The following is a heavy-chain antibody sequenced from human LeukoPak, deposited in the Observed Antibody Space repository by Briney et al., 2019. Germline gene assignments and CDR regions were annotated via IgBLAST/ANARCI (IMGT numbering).Heavy chain of an antibody. CDR2: INPGGGST. CDR3: ARRGETAVVPAATFFDY. J-gene: IGHJ4*02. Sequence: ASVKVSCKASGYTFTSYYMHWVRQAPGQGLEWMGIINPGGGSTSYAQKFQGRVTMTRDTSTSTVYMELSSLRSEDTAVYYCARRGETAVVPAATFFDYWGQGTLVTVSS. CDR1: GYTFTSYY. V-gene: IGHV1-46*01. D-gene: IGHD2-2*01.